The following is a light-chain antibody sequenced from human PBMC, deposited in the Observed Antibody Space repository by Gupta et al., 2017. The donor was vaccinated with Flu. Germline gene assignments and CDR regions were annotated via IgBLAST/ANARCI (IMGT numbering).Light chain of an antibody. CDR2: DAS. Sequence: DIVLTQSPATLSLSPGQRATLSCRANQDVNNYLAWLQHKPGQAPRLLIYDASNMDTGIPARFSGSGSGTDFTLTISSLEPEDFAIYYCQQRTNWPKVTFGGGTKLEIK. J-gene: IGKJ4*01. V-gene: IGKV3-11*01. CDR3: QQRTNWPKVT. CDR1: QDVNNY.